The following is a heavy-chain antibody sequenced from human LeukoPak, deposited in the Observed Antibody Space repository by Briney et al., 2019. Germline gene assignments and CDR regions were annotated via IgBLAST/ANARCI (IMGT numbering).Heavy chain of an antibody. CDR1: GFTFSSYA. D-gene: IGHD3-22*01. CDR2: ISGSGGST. Sequence: PGGSLRLSXAASGFTFSSYAMSWVRQAPGKGLEWVSAISGSGGSTYYADSVKGRFTISRDNSKNTLYLQMNSLRAEDTAVYYCARGAYYYDSSGYYLYFDYWGQGTLVTVSS. CDR3: ARGAYYYDSSGYYLYFDY. V-gene: IGHV3-23*01. J-gene: IGHJ4*02.